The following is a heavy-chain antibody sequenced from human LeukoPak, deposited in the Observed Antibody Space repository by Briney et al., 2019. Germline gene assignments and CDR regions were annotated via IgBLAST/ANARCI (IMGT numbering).Heavy chain of an antibody. J-gene: IGHJ4*02. Sequence: TGGSLRLSCAASGFTFDDYGMSWVRQAPGKGLEWVSGINWNGGSTAYADSVKGRFTISRDNAKNSLYLEMNSLRAEDTALYYCARGSQSYYFDYWGQGTLVTVSS. CDR3: ARGSQSYYFDY. CDR1: GFTFDDYG. V-gene: IGHV3-20*04. CDR2: INWNGGST.